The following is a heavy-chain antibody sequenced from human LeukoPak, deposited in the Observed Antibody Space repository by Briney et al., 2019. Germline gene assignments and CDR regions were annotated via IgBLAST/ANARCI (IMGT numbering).Heavy chain of an antibody. Sequence: ASVKVSCKASGYTFTSYAMNWVRQAPGQGLEWMGWINTNTGNPTYAQGFTGRFVFSLDTSVSTAYLQISSLKAEDTAVYCCAREICSSTSCYTTYYYYYGMDVWGQGTTVTVSS. D-gene: IGHD2-2*02. CDR2: INTNTGNP. CDR1: GYTFTSYA. CDR3: AREICSSTSCYTTYYYYYGMDV. J-gene: IGHJ6*02. V-gene: IGHV7-4-1*02.